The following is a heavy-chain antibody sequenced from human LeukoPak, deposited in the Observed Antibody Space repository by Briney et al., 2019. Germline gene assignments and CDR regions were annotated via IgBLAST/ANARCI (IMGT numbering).Heavy chain of an antibody. CDR1: GFTIGTAW. Sequence: GGSLRLSCVSSGFTIGTAWMSWVRRAPGKGLEWLGHIKSEGEGATTDYAAPAKGRFAISRDDSKNMIYLQMSSLKIDDTAIYYCIAHFPYFYGFDVWGKGTTVTVSS. CDR2: IKSEGEGATT. D-gene: IGHD3-3*02. J-gene: IGHJ6*04. V-gene: IGHV3-15*01. CDR3: IAHFPYFYGFDV.